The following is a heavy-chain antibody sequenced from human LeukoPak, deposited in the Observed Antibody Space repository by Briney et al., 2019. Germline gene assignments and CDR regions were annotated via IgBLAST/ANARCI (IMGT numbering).Heavy chain of an antibody. Sequence: GGSLRLSCAASGFTFSTYWMNWVRQAPGKGLEWVANIKQDGSEKYYVDSVKGRFTLSRDSAKNSLYLQMNSLRAEDTAVYYCARAEWSNWYFDLWGRGTMVTVSS. J-gene: IGHJ2*01. V-gene: IGHV3-7*03. CDR2: IKQDGSEK. D-gene: IGHD3-3*01. CDR1: GFTFSTYW. CDR3: ARAEWSNWYFDL.